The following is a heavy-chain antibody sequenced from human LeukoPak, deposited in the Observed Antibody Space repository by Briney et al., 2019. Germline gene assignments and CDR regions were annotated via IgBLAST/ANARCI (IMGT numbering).Heavy chain of an antibody. CDR2: ISAYNGNT. D-gene: IGHD3-10*01. CDR3: ARDQPYYYGSGSYYKRTTNWFDP. J-gene: IGHJ5*02. CDR1: GYTFTSYV. Sequence: EASVKVSCKASGYTFTSYVISWVRQAPGQGLEWMGWISAYNGNTNYAQKLQGRVTMTTDTSTSTAYMELRSLRSDDTAVYYCARDQPYYYGSGSYYKRTTNWFDPWGQGTLVTVSS. V-gene: IGHV1-18*01.